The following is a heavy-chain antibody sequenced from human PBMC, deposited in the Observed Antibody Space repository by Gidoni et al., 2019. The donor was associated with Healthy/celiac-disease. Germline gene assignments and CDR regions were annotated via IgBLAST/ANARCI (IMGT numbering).Heavy chain of an antibody. CDR1: GGTFSSYT. V-gene: IGHV1-69*02. CDR3: AGGYSSGWYMFGVDDY. Sequence: QVQLVQSGAEVKKPGSSVKVSCKASGGTFSSYTISWVRQAPGQGLEWMGRIIPILGIANYAQKFQGRVTITADKSTSTAYMELSSLRSEDTAVYYCAGGYSSGWYMFGVDDYWGQGTLVTVSS. D-gene: IGHD6-19*01. J-gene: IGHJ4*02. CDR2: IIPILGIA.